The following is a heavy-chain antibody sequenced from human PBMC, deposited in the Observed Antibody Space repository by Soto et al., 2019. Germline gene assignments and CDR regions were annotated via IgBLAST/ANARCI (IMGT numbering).Heavy chain of an antibody. CDR3: AVLAATGTGDAFDI. Sequence: GSLRLSCAASGFTFSSYSMNWVRQAPGKGLEWVSYISSSSSTIYYADSVKGRFTISRDNAKNSLYLQVNSLRAEDTVVYYCAVLAATGTGDAFDIWGQGTMVTVSS. CDR2: ISSSSSTI. V-gene: IGHV3-48*01. D-gene: IGHD6-13*01. J-gene: IGHJ3*02. CDR1: GFTFSSYS.